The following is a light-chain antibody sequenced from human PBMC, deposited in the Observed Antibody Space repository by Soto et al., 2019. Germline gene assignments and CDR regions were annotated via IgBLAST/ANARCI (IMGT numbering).Light chain of an antibody. CDR3: QQRSNWPPL. J-gene: IGKJ4*01. V-gene: IGKV3-11*02. CDR1: QSVSSY. Sequence: EIVLTQSPATLSLSPGERATLSCRASQSVSSYLAWYQQKPGQAPRLLIYDASNRATGIPARFSGSGLGRDFTRTMSSLKPEDFAVYYCQQRSNWPPLFGGGTKVEIK. CDR2: DAS.